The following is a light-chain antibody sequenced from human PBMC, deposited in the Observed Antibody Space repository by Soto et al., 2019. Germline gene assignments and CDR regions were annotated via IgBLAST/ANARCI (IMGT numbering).Light chain of an antibody. Sequence: DMQLTQSPSTLSASVGDGVALTGRASQSISSWLAWYQQKPGKAPKLLIYDASSLESGVPSRFSGSGFGTEFTLTISSLQPDDFATYYCQQYNSYSGTFGQGTKVDI. V-gene: IGKV1-5*01. CDR1: QSISSW. CDR3: QQYNSYSGT. CDR2: DAS. J-gene: IGKJ1*01.